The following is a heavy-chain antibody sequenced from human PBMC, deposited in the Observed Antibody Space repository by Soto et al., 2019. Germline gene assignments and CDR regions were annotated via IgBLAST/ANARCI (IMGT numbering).Heavy chain of an antibody. CDR3: AFVGATKAS. CDR2: TRKKGNSYTT. V-gene: IGHV3-72*01. Sequence: EVQFVESGGALVQPGGSLRLSCAASGFTFSDHHMDWVRQAPGKGLEWVGRTRKKGNSYTTEYAASVKGRFTISRDESNHSLYLQMNRLKPGDTDVYYCAFVGATKASWCQGTLVTVSS. J-gene: IGHJ5*02. D-gene: IGHD1-26*01. CDR1: GFTFSDHH.